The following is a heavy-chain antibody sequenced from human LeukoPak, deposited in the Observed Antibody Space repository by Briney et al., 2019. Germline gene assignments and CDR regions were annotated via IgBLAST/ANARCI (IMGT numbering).Heavy chain of an antibody. J-gene: IGHJ4*02. Sequence: GGSLRLSCAASGFMLSSYWMSWVRQAPGKGLEWVANIKQDGSERYYVDSVKGRFTISRDNAKNSLYLQMNSLRAEDTAVYYCASSVGELDYWGQGTLVTVSS. V-gene: IGHV3-7*01. CDR1: GFMLSSYW. CDR2: IKQDGSER. CDR3: ASSVGELDY. D-gene: IGHD3-16*01.